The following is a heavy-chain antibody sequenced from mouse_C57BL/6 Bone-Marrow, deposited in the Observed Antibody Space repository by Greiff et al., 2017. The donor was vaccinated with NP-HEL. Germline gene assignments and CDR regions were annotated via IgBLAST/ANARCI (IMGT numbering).Heavy chain of an antibody. V-gene: IGHV1-54*01. CDR1: GYAFTNSL. D-gene: IGHD1-1*01. J-gene: IGHJ2*01. Sequence: QVQLQQSGAELVRPGTSVKVSCKASGYAFTNSLIEWVKQRPGQGLEWIGVINPGSGGTNYNEKFKGKATLTADKSSSTAYMQLSSLTSEDSAVYFCARTHPGSIYHFFDYWGQGTTLTVSS. CDR2: INPGSGGT. CDR3: ARTHPGSIYHFFDY.